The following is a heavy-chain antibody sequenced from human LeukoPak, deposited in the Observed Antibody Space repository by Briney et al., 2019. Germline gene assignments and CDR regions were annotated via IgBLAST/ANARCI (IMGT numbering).Heavy chain of an antibody. V-gene: IGHV1-18*01. J-gene: IGHJ4*02. D-gene: IGHD4-17*01. Sequence: ASVKVSCKASGYTFTSFGISWVRQAPGQGLEWMGWSSAYNGDTKYAQKFQGRVTMTTDTSTSTAYMELRSLRSDDTAVYYCARGDDYGDYWGLYWGQGTLVTVSS. CDR1: GYTFTSFG. CDR2: SSAYNGDT. CDR3: ARGDDYGDYWGLY.